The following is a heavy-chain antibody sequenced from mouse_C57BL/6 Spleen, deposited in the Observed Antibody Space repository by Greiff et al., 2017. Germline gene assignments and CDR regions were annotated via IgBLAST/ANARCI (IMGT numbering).Heavy chain of an antibody. CDR1: GYTFTDYN. CDR3: ARWKDLGWLLLSYAMDY. Sequence: EVQLQQSGPELVKPGASVKMSCKASGYTFTDYNMHWVKQSHGKSLEWIGYINPNNGGTSYNQKFKGKATLTVNKSSSTAYMELRSLTSEDSAVYYCARWKDLGWLLLSYAMDYWGQGTSVTVSS. J-gene: IGHJ4*01. V-gene: IGHV1-22*01. CDR2: INPNNGGT. D-gene: IGHD2-3*01.